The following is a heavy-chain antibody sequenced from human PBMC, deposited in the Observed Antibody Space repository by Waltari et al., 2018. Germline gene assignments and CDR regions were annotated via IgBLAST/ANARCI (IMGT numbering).Heavy chain of an antibody. J-gene: IGHJ4*01. CDR1: SGSISIPDYF. CDR2: VSYRGIT. D-gene: IGHD1-1*01. V-gene: IGHV4-30-4*01. Sequence: QVQLQESGPGLVKPSQTLTPTRDVSSGSISIPDYFWSWIRQAPGKGLEWIGSVSYRGITYYNPSLESRVTMSVDTSKNQFSLKLNSVTAADAAVYYCARTTFVRYFDFWGHGTLVTVSS. CDR3: ARTTFVRYFDF.